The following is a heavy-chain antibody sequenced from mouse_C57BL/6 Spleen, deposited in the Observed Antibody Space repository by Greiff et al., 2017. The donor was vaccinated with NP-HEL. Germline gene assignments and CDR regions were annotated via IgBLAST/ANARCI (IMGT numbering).Heavy chain of an antibody. CDR1: GYSFTGYY. CDR3: ARSLKDAMDY. J-gene: IGHJ4*01. Sequence: VHVKQSGPELVKPGASVKISCKASGYSFTGYYMNWVKQSPEKSLEWIGEINPSTGGTTYNQKFKAKATLTVDKSSSTAYMQLKSLTSEDSAVYYCARSLKDAMDYWGQGTSVTVSS. CDR2: INPSTGGT. V-gene: IGHV1-42*01.